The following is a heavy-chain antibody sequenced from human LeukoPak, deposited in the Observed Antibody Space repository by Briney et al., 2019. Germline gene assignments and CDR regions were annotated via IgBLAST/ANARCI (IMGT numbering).Heavy chain of an antibody. CDR2: MWYDGSSQ. D-gene: IGHD1-26*01. CDR1: GFTFSSYG. V-gene: IGHV3-33*01. J-gene: IGHJ4*02. Sequence: GGSLRLSWPLSGFTFSSYGMNCVRQAPGKGLEWVAVMWYDGSSQYYADTVKGRFTISRDNSNNTLFLQMNSLRAEDTAVYYCARDDRGSYSTNAIDYWGQGTLVTVSS. CDR3: ARDDRGSYSTNAIDY.